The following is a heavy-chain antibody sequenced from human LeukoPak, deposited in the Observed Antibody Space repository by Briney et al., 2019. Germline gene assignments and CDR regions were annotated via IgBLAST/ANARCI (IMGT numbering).Heavy chain of an antibody. Sequence: GGSLRLSCAASGFTFGSYGMSWVRQAPGKGLEWVSIISGSGGSTYYADCVKGRFTISRDNSKNTLYLQMNSLGAEDTAVYHCAKRVSTFGGVLAPDFDYWGQENLVTVSS. CDR3: AKRVSTFGGVLAPDFDY. CDR1: GFTFGSYG. V-gene: IGHV3-23*01. D-gene: IGHD3-16*02. J-gene: IGHJ4*02. CDR2: ISGSGGST.